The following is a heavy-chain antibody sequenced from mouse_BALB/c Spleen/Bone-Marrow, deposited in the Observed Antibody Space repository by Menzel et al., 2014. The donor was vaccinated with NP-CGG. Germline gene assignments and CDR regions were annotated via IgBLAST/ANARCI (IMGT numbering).Heavy chain of an antibody. CDR3: AREGSPAWFAY. V-gene: IGHV4-1*02. CDR1: GFDFSRYW. CDR2: INPDSNTI. J-gene: IGHJ3*01. Sequence: EVQRVESGGGLVQPGGSLKLSCAASGFDFSRYWMSWVRQAPGKGLEWIGEINPDSNTINYTPSLKDKFIISRDNAKNTLYLQMSKVRSEDTALYYCAREGSPAWFAYWGQGTLVTVSA.